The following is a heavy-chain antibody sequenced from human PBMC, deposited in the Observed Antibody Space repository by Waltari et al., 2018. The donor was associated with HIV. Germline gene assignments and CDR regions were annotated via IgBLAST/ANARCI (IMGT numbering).Heavy chain of an antibody. CDR3: VRGGQWLNWFGP. CDR2: TYYSSRWYN. CDR1: GDSVSSNSAA. J-gene: IGHJ5*02. Sequence: QGQLQQSGPGLVKPSQTLSLTCVISGDSVSSNSAAWNWIRQSPSRGLEWLGRTYYSSRWYNEYAVSVKSRITINQDTSKNQFSLQLKSVTPEDTAVYYCVRGGQWLNWFGPWGPGTLVTVSS. D-gene: IGHD6-19*01. V-gene: IGHV6-1*01.